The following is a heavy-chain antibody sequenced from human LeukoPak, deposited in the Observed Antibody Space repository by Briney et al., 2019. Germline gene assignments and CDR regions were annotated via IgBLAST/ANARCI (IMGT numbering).Heavy chain of an antibody. J-gene: IGHJ6*02. CDR3: ARVYYDFWSGYSDYYYYGMDV. Sequence: SETLSLTCTVSGGSINSYYWSWIRQPPGKGLEWIGYIYYSGSTNYNPSLKSRVTISVDTSKNQFSLKLSSVTAADTAVYYCARVYYDFWSGYSDYYYYGMDVWGQGTTVTVSS. CDR1: GGSINSYY. D-gene: IGHD3-3*01. V-gene: IGHV4-59*08. CDR2: IYYSGST.